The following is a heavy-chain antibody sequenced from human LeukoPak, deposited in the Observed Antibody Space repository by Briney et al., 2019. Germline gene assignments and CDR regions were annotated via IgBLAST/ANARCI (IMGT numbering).Heavy chain of an antibody. Sequence: SETLSLTCTVSGGYISSYYWSWIRQPPGKGLEWIGYIYTSGSTNYNPSLKSRVTISVDTSKNQFSLKLSSVTAADTAVYYCARHGRTGTLRVYYYYMDVWGKGTTVTVSS. J-gene: IGHJ6*03. CDR3: ARHGRTGTLRVYYYYMDV. D-gene: IGHD5/OR15-5a*01. CDR2: IYTSGST. CDR1: GGYISSYY. V-gene: IGHV4-4*09.